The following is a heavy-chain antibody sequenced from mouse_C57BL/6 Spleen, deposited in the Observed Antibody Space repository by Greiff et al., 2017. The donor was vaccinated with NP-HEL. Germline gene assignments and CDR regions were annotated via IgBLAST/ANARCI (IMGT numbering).Heavy chain of an antibody. V-gene: IGHV5-4*01. D-gene: IGHD2-4*01. J-gene: IGHJ4*01. CDR1: GFTFSSYA. Sequence: EVKLVESGGGLVKPGGSLKLSCAASGFTFSSYAMSWVRQTPEKRLEWVATISDGGSYTYYPDNVKGRFTISRDNAKNNLYLQMSHLKSEDTAMYYCARDRGITTLKYYAMDYWGQGTSVTGSS. CDR2: ISDGGSYT. CDR3: ARDRGITTLKYYAMDY.